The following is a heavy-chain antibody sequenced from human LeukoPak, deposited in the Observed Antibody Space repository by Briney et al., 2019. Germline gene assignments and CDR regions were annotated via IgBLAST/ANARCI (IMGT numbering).Heavy chain of an antibody. J-gene: IGHJ5*02. V-gene: IGHV1-18*01. D-gene: IGHD6-19*01. CDR3: ARDGRRSSGWYVPAAENKNWFDP. Sequence: ASVKVSCKASGYTFTSYGISWVRQAPGQGLEWMGWISAYNGNTNYAQKLQGRVTMTTDTSTSTAYMELRSLRSDDTAVYYCARDGRRSSGWYVPAAENKNWFDPWGQGTLVTVSS. CDR2: ISAYNGNT. CDR1: GYTFTSYG.